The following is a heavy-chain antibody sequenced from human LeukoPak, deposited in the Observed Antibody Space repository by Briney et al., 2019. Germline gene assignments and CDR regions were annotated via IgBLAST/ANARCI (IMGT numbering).Heavy chain of an antibody. J-gene: IGHJ4*02. CDR1: GYTFTSYG. Sequence: ASVNVSCKASGYTFTSYGNSWVRQAPGQGLEWMGWISGYNGDTNYAQSLQGRVTMTAYTTTTTAYMETMSLKADDTAVYYCARNAYNTGWNSDYWGQGTLVTVSS. CDR2: ISGYNGDT. V-gene: IGHV1-18*01. CDR3: ARNAYNTGWNSDY. D-gene: IGHD6-19*01.